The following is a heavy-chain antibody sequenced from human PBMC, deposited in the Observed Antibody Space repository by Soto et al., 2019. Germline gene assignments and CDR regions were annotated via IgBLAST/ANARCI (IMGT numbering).Heavy chain of an antibody. D-gene: IGHD4-17*01. V-gene: IGHV3-21*06. CDR3: ARDPEDYLAGD. CDR2: ITSSGYI. J-gene: IGHJ4*02. CDR1: GFTFSSYT. Sequence: DVKVVESGGGLVKPGGSLRLSCAASGFTFSSYTMNWVRQAPGKGLEWVSSITSSGYIYYADSVKGRFTISRDIAKNSLSLQMDSLRAEETAVYYCARDPEDYLAGDWGQGTLVTVSS.